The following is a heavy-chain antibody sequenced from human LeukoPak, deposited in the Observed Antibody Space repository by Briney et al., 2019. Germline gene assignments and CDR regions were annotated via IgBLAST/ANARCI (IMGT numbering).Heavy chain of an antibody. CDR3: ARSQSYYDFWSGPTGDAFDI. Sequence: SETLSLTCTVSGGSISSYYWSWIRQPPGKGLEWIGYIYYSGSTNYNPSLKSRVTISVDTSKNQFSLKLSSVTAADTAVYYCARSQSYYDFWSGPTGDAFDIWGQGTMVTVSS. D-gene: IGHD3-3*01. J-gene: IGHJ3*02. V-gene: IGHV4-59*01. CDR1: GGSISSYY. CDR2: IYYSGST.